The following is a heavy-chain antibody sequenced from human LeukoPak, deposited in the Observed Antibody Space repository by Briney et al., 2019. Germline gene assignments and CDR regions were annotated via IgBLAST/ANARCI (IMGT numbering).Heavy chain of an antibody. CDR1: GYTFTCYY. D-gene: IGHD2-15*01. Sequence: ASVKVSCKASGYTFTCYYMHWVRQAPGQGLEWMGWINPNSGGTNYAQKFQGRVTMTRDTSISTAYMELSRLRSDDTAVYYCARDMGLRYCSGGSCYSGWVANTQTRYNYGMDVWGQGTTVTVSS. CDR3: ARDMGLRYCSGGSCYSGWVANTQTRYNYGMDV. J-gene: IGHJ6*02. V-gene: IGHV1-2*02. CDR2: INPNSGGT.